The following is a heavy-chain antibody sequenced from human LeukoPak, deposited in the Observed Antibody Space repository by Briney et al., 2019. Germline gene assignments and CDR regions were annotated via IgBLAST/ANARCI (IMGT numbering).Heavy chain of an antibody. J-gene: IGHJ2*01. CDR1: GFTFTNYA. CDR3: ARVGDHFHWYLDL. CDR2: ILYSGCDT. Sequence: PGGSLRLSCAASGFTFTNYAMSWVRQAPGKGLEWVSILYSGCDTYYANSVKGRFTISRDSSKNILFLQMNDLRAEDTAVYYCARVGDHFHWYLDLWGRGTLVTVSS. V-gene: IGHV3-23*01. D-gene: IGHD3-10*01.